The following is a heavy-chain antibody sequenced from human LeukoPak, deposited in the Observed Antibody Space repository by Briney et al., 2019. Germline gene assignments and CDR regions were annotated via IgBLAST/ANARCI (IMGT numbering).Heavy chain of an antibody. Sequence: GASLKISCKGSGYSLTSYWIGWVRRMPGKGLEWMGIIYPGDSGTRYSPSFQGQVTISADKSISTAYLQWSSLKASDTAMYYCARLGSGVVVPAAIKYNWFDPWGQGTLVTVSS. CDR3: ARLGSGVVVPAAIKYNWFDP. J-gene: IGHJ5*02. V-gene: IGHV5-51*01. D-gene: IGHD2-2*02. CDR1: GYSLTSYW. CDR2: IYPGDSGT.